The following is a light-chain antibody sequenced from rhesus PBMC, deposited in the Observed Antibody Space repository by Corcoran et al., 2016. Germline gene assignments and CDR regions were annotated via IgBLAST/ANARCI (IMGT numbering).Light chain of an antibody. CDR2: KAS. CDR3: QQYSSRPLT. CDR1: QGISSW. J-gene: IGKJ4*01. Sequence: DIQMTQSPSSLSASVGDTVTITCRASQGISSWLAWYQQKPGKAPKLLIYKASSLQSGVPSRFSGSGSWTDFTLTSSSLQSEDFATYYCQQYSSRPLTFGGGTKVELK. V-gene: IGKV1-22*01.